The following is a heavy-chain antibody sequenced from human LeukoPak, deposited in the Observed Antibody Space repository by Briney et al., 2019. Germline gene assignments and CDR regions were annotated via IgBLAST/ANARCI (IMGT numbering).Heavy chain of an antibody. D-gene: IGHD3-22*01. Sequence: PGGSLRLSCAASGFTFSSYAMHWVRQAPGKGLEYVSAISSNGGSTYYANSVKGRFTISRDNSKNTLYLQMGSLRAEDMAVYYCARHVSDYYDSSGYEVDYWGQGTLVTVSS. CDR3: ARHVSDYYDSSGYEVDY. V-gene: IGHV3-64*01. J-gene: IGHJ4*02. CDR2: ISSNGGST. CDR1: GFTFSSYA.